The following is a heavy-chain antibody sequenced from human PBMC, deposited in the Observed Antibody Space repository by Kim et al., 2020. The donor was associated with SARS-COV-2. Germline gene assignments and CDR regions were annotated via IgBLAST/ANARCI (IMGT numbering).Heavy chain of an antibody. CDR3: ARGVLQTRYYGMDV. CDR1: GGSFSGYY. V-gene: IGHV4-34*01. CDR2: INHSGST. Sequence: SETLSLTCAVYGGSFSGYYWSWIRQPPGKGLEWIGEINHSGSTNYNPSLKSRVTISVDTSKNQFSLKLSSVTAADTAVYYCARGVLQTRYYGMDVWGQGTTVTVAS. J-gene: IGHJ6*02.